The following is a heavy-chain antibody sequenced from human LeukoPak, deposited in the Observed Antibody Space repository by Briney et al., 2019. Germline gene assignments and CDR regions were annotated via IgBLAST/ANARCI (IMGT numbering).Heavy chain of an antibody. V-gene: IGHV3-7*01. Sequence: GGSLRLSCAASGFTLSSYAMSWVRQAPGKGLEWVANIKQDGSEKYYVDSVKGRFTISRDNAKNSLYLQMNRLRAEDTAVYYCARDHAGSGDYFDYWGQGTLVTVSS. CDR3: ARDHAGSGDYFDY. CDR1: GFTLSSYA. CDR2: IKQDGSEK. D-gene: IGHD3-10*01. J-gene: IGHJ4*02.